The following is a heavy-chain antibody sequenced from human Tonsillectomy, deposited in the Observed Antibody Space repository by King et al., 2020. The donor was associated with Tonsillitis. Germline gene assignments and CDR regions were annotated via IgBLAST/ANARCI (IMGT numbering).Heavy chain of an antibody. CDR3: ARGTWMHLWYFDL. J-gene: IGHJ2*01. D-gene: IGHD5-18*01. CDR1: GGSFSGYY. Sequence: VQLQQWGAGLLKPSETLSLTCAVYGGSFSGYYWSWIRQPPGKGLECIGQINHSGSTNYNPSLKSRVTISVDTSKNQFSLKVSSVTAADTAVYYCARGTWMHLWYFDLWGRGTLVTVSS. V-gene: IGHV4-34*01. CDR2: INHSGST.